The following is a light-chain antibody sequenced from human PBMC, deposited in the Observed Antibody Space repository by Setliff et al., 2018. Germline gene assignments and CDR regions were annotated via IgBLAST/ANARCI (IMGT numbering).Light chain of an antibody. CDR1: SSDVETYNI. V-gene: IGLV2-23*02. Sequence: QSVLTQPASVSGSPGQSITISCTGSSSDVETYNIVSWYQQHPSKAPKILIYQVNQRPSGVSDRFSGSKSWNTASLTISGLQAEDEADYYCLSYAGSGTYVFGSGTKVTVL. CDR2: QVN. J-gene: IGLJ1*01. CDR3: LSYAGSGTYV.